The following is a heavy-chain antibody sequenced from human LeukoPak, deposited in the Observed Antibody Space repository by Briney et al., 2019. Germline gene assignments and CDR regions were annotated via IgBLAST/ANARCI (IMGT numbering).Heavy chain of an antibody. CDR3: ARPGDDSSGYSELTGDAFNI. D-gene: IGHD3-22*01. CDR2: MNCNSGNT. CDR1: GYTFTSYN. V-gene: IGHV1-8*01. J-gene: IGHJ3*02. Sequence: ASVKVSCKASGYTFTSYNINWVRQATGQGLEWMGWMNCNSGNTGYAQKFQGRVTMTRNTSISTAYMELSSLRSEDTAVYYCARPGDDSSGYSELTGDAFNIWGQGTMVTVSS.